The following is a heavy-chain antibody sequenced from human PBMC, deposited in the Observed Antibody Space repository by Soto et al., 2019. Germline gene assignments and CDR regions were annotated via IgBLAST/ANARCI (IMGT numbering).Heavy chain of an antibody. CDR3: ARVLEVYAIEYYFDY. D-gene: IGHD2-8*02. CDR2: IYYSGST. J-gene: IGHJ4*02. CDR1: GGSISSSSYY. V-gene: IGHV4-39*01. Sequence: SETLSLTCTVSGGSISSSSYYWGWIRQPPGKGLEWIGSIYYSGSTYYNPSLKSRVTISVDTSKNQFSLKLSSVTAADTAVYYCARVLEVYAIEYYFDYWGQGTLVTVSS.